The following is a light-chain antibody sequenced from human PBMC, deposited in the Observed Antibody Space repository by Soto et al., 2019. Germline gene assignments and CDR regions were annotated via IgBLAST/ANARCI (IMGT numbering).Light chain of an antibody. J-gene: IGLJ2*01. CDR3: GTWDSSLSPV. CDR2: ENN. Sequence: QSVLTQPHSVSAAPGQKVTISCSGSSSNIGNNYVSWYQQLPGTAPKLLIYENNKRPSGIPDRFSGSKAGTSATLGITGLQNGDEADYYCGTWDSSLSPVFGGGTKVTVL. V-gene: IGLV1-51*02. CDR1: SSNIGNNY.